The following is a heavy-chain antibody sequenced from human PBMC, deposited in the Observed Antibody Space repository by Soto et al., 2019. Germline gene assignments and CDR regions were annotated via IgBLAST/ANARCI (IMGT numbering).Heavy chain of an antibody. D-gene: IGHD4-17*01. V-gene: IGHV4-39*01. J-gene: IGHJ3*01. CDR1: GLSISTTNHY. CDR2: IYFSGLT. CDR3: ARPDDYGGNSDDAFDV. Sequence: KSSETLSLTCTVSGLSISTTNHYWGWLRQPPGKGLEWIGNIYFSGLTYYNPSLKGRLAISVDTSKNQFSLKLTSVTAADTGVYFCARPDDYGGNSDDAFDVWGQGTMVTVSS.